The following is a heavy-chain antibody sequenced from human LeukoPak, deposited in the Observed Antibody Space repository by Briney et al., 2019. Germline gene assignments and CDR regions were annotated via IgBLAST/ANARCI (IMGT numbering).Heavy chain of an antibody. D-gene: IGHD2-15*01. V-gene: IGHV1-2*02. Sequence: ASVKVSCKASGYTFTGYYMHWVRQAPGQGLEWTGWINPNSGGTNYAQRFQGRVTMTRDTSISTAYMELSGLRSDDTAVYYCAREFRRYCSGGNCYSPLEYAFDIWGQGTMVTVSS. J-gene: IGHJ3*02. CDR2: INPNSGGT. CDR1: GYTFTGYY. CDR3: AREFRRYCSGGNCYSPLEYAFDI.